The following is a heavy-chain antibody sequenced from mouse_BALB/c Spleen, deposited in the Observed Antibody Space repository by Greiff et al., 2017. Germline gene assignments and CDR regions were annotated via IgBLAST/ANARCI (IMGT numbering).Heavy chain of an antibody. J-gene: IGHJ1*01. V-gene: IGHV5-6-5*01. D-gene: IGHD1-1*01. CDR1: GFTFSSYA. CDR2: ISSGGST. Sequence: EVHLVESGGGLVKPGGSLKLSCAASGFTFSSYAMSWVRQTPEKRLEWVASISSGGSTYYPDSVKGRFTISRDNARNILYLQMSSLRSEDTAMYYCARGGSSLYWYFDVWGAGTTVTVSS. CDR3: ARGGSSLYWYFDV.